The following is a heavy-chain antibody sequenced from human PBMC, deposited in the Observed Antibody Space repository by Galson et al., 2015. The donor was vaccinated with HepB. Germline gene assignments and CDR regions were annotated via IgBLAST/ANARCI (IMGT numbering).Heavy chain of an antibody. CDR1: GYTFTGYY. CDR2: INPNSGGT. V-gene: IGHV1-2*02. CDR3: AASSGFGELFVAS. J-gene: IGHJ4*02. D-gene: IGHD3-10*01. Sequence: SVKVSCKASGYTFTGYYMHWVRQAPGQGLEWMGWINPNSGGTNYAQKFQGRVTMTRDTSISTAYMELSRLRSDDTAVYYCAASSGFGELFVASWGQGTLVTVSS.